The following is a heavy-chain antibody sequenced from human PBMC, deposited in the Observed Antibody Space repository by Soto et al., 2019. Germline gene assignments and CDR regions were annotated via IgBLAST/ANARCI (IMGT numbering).Heavy chain of an antibody. CDR1: GGAFSIYF. D-gene: IGHD3-10*01. CDR3: ARDVTRGGAFDV. J-gene: IGHJ3*01. V-gene: IGHV4-59*01. Sequence: PSETLSLTCIVSGGAFSIYFWTLIRQPPGKGLEWLGYSYSGGITNYNPSLQSRVTISLDTSKNQFSLRLDSVTAEDTALYFCARDVTRGGAFDVWGLGTGVTVSS. CDR2: SYSGGIT.